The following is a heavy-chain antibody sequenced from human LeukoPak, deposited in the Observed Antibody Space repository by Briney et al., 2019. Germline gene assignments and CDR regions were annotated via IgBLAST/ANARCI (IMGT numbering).Heavy chain of an antibody. D-gene: IGHD3-22*01. V-gene: IGHV3-23*01. CDR1: GFTFSSFA. CDR3: AKEEGYYYDSGGYYVEYFQH. CDR2: ISGSGGGT. J-gene: IGHJ1*01. Sequence: GGSLRLSCAASGFTFSSFAMSWVRQAPGKGLEWVSAISGSGGGTYYADSVKGRFTISRDNSKNTLYLQLGSLRADDTAIYYCAKEEGYYYDSGGYYVEYFQHWGQGTLVTVSS.